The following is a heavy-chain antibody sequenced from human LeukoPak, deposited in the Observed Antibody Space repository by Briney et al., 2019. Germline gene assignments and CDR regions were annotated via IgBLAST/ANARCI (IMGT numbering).Heavy chain of an antibody. CDR3: ARDLWVVGATSAFDI. D-gene: IGHD1-26*01. V-gene: IGHV3-21*01. Sequence: GGALRLSCAASGFTFSSYSMNWVRQAPGKGLEWVSSISSSSSYIYYADSVKGRFTISRDNAKNSLYLQMNSLRAEDTAVYYCARDLWVVGATSAFDIWGQGTMVTVSS. CDR2: ISSSSSYI. J-gene: IGHJ3*02. CDR1: GFTFSSYS.